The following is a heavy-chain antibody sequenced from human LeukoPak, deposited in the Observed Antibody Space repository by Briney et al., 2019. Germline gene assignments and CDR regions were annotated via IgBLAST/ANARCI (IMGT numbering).Heavy chain of an antibody. V-gene: IGHV3-9*01. CDR1: GFTFDDYA. J-gene: IGHJ5*02. CDR3: AKGLYYDILTGNWFDP. CDR2: ITGNSDST. D-gene: IGHD3-9*01. Sequence: GRSLRLSCAASGFTFDDYAMHWVRQAPGKGLEWVSGITGNSDSTGYADSVKGRFTIPRDNAKNSLFLQMNSLTAEDTALYYCAKGLYYDILTGNWFDPWGQGTLVIVSS.